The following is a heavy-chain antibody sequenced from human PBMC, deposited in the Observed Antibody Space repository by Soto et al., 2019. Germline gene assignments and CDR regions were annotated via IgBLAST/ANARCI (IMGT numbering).Heavy chain of an antibody. D-gene: IGHD3-10*01. CDR1: GFTFDHFA. Sequence: EVQLVESGGGLAQPGRSLRLSCTSSGFTFDHFAMTWFRQAPGKGLEWVGFITSKRYGGTTEDAASVKGRFTISRDDTKRIAYLQMDSLKTEDTAVYYCTRVTPNHYGSGTYPFDYWGQGALVTVSS. CDR3: TRVTPNHYGSGTYPFDY. CDR2: ITSKRYGGTT. J-gene: IGHJ4*02. V-gene: IGHV3-49*03.